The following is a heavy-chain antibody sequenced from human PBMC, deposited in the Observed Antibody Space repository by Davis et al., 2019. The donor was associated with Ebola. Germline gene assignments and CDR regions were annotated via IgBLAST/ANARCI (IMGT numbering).Heavy chain of an antibody. D-gene: IGHD3-10*01. CDR3: ARSMLRGVLEHYYGMDV. J-gene: IGHJ6*02. V-gene: IGHV4-39*07. Sequence: MPSETLSLTCTVSGGSISSSSYYWGWIRQPPGKGLEWIGSIYYSGSTYYNPSLKSRVTISVDTSKNQFSLKLTSVTAADTAVYYCARSMLRGVLEHYYGMDVWGQGTTVTVSS. CDR2: IYYSGST. CDR1: GGSISSSSYY.